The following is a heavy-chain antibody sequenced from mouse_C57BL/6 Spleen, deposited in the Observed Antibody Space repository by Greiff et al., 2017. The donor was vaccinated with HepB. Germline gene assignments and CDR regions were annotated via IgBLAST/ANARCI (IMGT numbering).Heavy chain of an antibody. CDR3: ARPYYYGRSPGAMDY. D-gene: IGHD1-1*01. CDR1: GFTFTDYY. Sequence: EVQLVESGGGLVQPGGSLSLSCAASGFTFTDYYMSWVRQPPGKALEWLGFIRNKANGYTTEYSASVKGRFTISRDNSQSILYLQMNALRAEDSATYYCARPYYYGRSPGAMDYWGQGTSVTVSS. CDR2: IRNKANGYTT. J-gene: IGHJ4*01. V-gene: IGHV7-3*01.